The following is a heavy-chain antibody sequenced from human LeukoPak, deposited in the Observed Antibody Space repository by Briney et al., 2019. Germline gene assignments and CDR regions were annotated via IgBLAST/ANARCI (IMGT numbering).Heavy chain of an antibody. V-gene: IGHV3-23*01. J-gene: IGHJ4*02. CDR3: AKGPPNYYGSGNYDF. CDR1: GFTFSSYS. D-gene: IGHD3-10*01. CDR2: ISGSGGST. Sequence: GGSLRLSCAASGFTFSSYSMNWVRQAPGKGLEWVSAISGSGGSTYYADSVKGRFTISRDNSKNTLYLQMNSLRAEDTAVYYCAKGPPNYYGSGNYDFWGQGTLVTVSS.